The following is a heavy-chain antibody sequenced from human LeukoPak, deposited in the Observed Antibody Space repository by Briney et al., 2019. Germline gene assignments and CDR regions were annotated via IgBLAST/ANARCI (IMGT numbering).Heavy chain of an antibody. CDR2: INDRGRT. D-gene: IGHD1-7*01. CDR3: ARRWNYGRNYYIDV. V-gene: IGHV4-34*01. CDR1: GGSFSNYY. Sequence: SETLSLTCAVYGGSFSNYYWSWIRQPPGKGLEWVGEINDRGRTNYNPSLMRRVTVSVEESKKEISLRLTSVTATDTAVYYCARRWNYGRNYYIDVWGKGATVSVSS. J-gene: IGHJ6*03.